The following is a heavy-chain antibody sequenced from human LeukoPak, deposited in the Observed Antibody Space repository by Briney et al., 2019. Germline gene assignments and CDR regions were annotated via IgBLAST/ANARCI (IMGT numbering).Heavy chain of an antibody. J-gene: IGHJ4*02. Sequence: PSETLSLTCTVSGGSISSGDYYWSWIRQPPGKGLEWIGYIYYSGSTYYNPSLKSRVTISVDTSKNQFSLKLSSVTAADTAVYYCARALPPVRGVIMEYYFDYWGQGTLVTVSS. V-gene: IGHV4-30-4*01. CDR3: ARALPPVRGVIMEYYFDY. D-gene: IGHD3-10*01. CDR1: GGSISSGDYY. CDR2: IYYSGST.